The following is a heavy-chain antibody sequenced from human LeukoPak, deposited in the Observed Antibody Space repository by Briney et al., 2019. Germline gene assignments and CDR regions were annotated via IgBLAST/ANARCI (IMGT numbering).Heavy chain of an antibody. Sequence: ASVKVSCKAPGYTFTNFGVSWVRQAPGQGLEWMGWFSPYNGDTNFAPKLQGRVTVTTDTSTSTAYMELRSLRSDDTAVYYCARAPRKYYYGMDVWGQGTTVTVSS. D-gene: IGHD6-6*01. CDR2: FSPYNGDT. CDR1: GYTFTNFG. V-gene: IGHV1-18*01. J-gene: IGHJ6*02. CDR3: ARAPRKYYYGMDV.